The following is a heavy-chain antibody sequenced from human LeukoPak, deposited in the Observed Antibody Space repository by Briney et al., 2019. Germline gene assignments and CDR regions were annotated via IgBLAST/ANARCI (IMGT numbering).Heavy chain of an antibody. CDR1: GYTFTSYG. J-gene: IGHJ4*02. CDR2: ISAYNGNT. V-gene: IGHV1-18*01. D-gene: IGHD3-22*01. CDR3: AITYYYDSSGYTFDY. Sequence: ASVKVSCKASGYTFTSYGISWVRQAPGQGLEWMGWISAYNGNTNYAQKLQGRVTMTTDTSTSTAYMELRSLRSDDTAVYYCAITYYYDSSGYTFDYWGQGTLVTVSS.